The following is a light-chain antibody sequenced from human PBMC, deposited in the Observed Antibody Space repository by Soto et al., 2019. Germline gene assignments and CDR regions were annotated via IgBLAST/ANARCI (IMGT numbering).Light chain of an antibody. V-gene: IGKV3-15*01. CDR2: GAS. J-gene: IGKJ3*01. CDR1: QSVSSN. CDR3: QQYNNWPSFT. Sequence: DIVMTQSPATLSVSPGERATLSCRASQSVSSNLAWYQQKPGLAPRLLVYGASTRATGIPARFSGSGSGTEFILTISSLQSEDFALYYCQQYNNWPSFTFGPGTKVDIK.